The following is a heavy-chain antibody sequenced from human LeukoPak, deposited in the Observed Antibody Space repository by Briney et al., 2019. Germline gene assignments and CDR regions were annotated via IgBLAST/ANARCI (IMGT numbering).Heavy chain of an antibody. CDR3: ARDPLATAIPLDY. CDR1: GGSVSGYF. Sequence: PSGTLSLTCTVSGGSVSGYFWSWIRQPAGRRLEWIGRIYNIGSTNCNPSLKSRVTMSVDTSKNQFSLKLSSVTAADTAVYYCARDPLATAIPLDYWGQGTLVTVSS. CDR2: IYNIGST. J-gene: IGHJ4*02. V-gene: IGHV4-4*07. D-gene: IGHD2-2*02.